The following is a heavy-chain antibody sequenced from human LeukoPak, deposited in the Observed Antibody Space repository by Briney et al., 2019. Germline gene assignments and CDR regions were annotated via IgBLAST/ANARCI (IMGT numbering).Heavy chain of an antibody. V-gene: IGHV1-8*01. CDR1: GYTFTSYD. CDR3: ARVVSSSPIHNFDY. Sequence: KVSCKASGYTFTSYDINWVRQATGQGLEWMGWMNPNSGNTGYAQKFQGRVTITRNTSISTAYMELSSLRSEDTAVYYCARVVSSSPIHNFDYWGQGTLVTVSS. D-gene: IGHD6-6*01. J-gene: IGHJ4*02. CDR2: MNPNSGNT.